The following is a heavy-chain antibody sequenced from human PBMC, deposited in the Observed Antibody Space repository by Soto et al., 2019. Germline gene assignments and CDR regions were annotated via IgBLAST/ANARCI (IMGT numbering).Heavy chain of an antibody. Sequence: PGESLKISCKGSGYNFSRNWIGWVRQMPGKVLEWMGIIYPGDSDTRYSPSFQGQVTISADKSINTAYLQWSSLKASDSAIYYCARPFGDTAMVIDYWGQGXQVTVYS. V-gene: IGHV5-51*01. CDR3: ARPFGDTAMVIDY. CDR1: GYNFSRNW. D-gene: IGHD5-18*01. J-gene: IGHJ4*02. CDR2: IYPGDSDT.